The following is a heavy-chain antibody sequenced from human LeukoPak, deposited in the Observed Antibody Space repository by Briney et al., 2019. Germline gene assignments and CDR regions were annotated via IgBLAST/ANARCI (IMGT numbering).Heavy chain of an antibody. Sequence: SVKVSCKASGGTFSSYAISWVRQAPGQGLEWMGGIIPIFGTANYAQKFQGRVTITADKSTSTAYMELSSLRSEDTAVYYCARDKRIQLWPTVDIYYYYMDVWGKGTTVTVSS. J-gene: IGHJ6*03. CDR3: ARDKRIQLWPTVDIYYYYMDV. CDR2: IIPIFGTA. V-gene: IGHV1-69*06. D-gene: IGHD5-18*01. CDR1: GGTFSSYA.